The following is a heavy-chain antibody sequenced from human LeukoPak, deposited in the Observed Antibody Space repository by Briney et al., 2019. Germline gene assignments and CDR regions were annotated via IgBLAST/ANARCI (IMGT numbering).Heavy chain of an antibody. D-gene: IGHD6-19*01. J-gene: IGHJ4*02. V-gene: IGHV3-74*01. CDR1: GFTFSRYW. CDR2: INSDGYSI. Sequence: GGSLRLSCVASGFTFSRYWMHWVRQAPGKGPLWLARINSDGYSISYADSVKGRFTISRDNAKNTLYLQMNTLRAEDTAMYYCARAIAVAGTDSWGQGTLVTVSS. CDR3: ARAIAVAGTDS.